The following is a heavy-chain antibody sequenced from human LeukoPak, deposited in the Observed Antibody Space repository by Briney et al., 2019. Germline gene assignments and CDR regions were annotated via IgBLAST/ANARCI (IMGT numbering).Heavy chain of an antibody. CDR2: ISSNGVST. CDR1: GFTFSTYY. CDR3: VKGGDFEY. D-gene: IGHD5-24*01. V-gene: IGHV3-64D*06. J-gene: IGHJ4*02. Sequence: GGSLRLSCSASGFTFSTYYMHWVRQAPGQGLEYVSAISSNGVSTYYADSVKGRFTISRDNSKDTLYLQMNTIRGEDTAVYYCVKGGDFEYWGQGTLVIVSS.